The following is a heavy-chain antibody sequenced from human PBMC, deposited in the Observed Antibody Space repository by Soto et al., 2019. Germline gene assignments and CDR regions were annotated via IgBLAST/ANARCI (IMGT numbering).Heavy chain of an antibody. D-gene: IGHD2-15*01. J-gene: IGHJ1*01. V-gene: IGHV3-23*01. CDR3: AKGRKSTEKDIAVMLAAASSKQH. Sequence: GVSLRLSCFASGFTFSDYAMTWVRHAPGKGLEWVSVLSATCATTYYADSVRGRFTISSDNSKNTLNLQMNDLRVEDTAVIYCAKGRKSTEKDIAVMLAAASSKQHWGQGTLVTVSS. CDR1: GFTFSDYA. CDR2: LSATCATT.